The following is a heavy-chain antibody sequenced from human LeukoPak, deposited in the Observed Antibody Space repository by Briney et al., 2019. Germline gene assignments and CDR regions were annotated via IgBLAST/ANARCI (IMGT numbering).Heavy chain of an antibody. D-gene: IGHD3-22*01. CDR1: GFTFSSYW. J-gene: IGHJ4*02. CDR2: IKQDGSEK. V-gene: IGHV3-7*01. Sequence: GGSLRLSCAASGFTFSSYWMSWVRQAPGKGLEWVANIKQDGSEKYYVDSVKGRFTISRDNAKNSLYLQVNSLRAEDTAVYYCARVDQDYYDSRTADYWGQGTLVTVSS. CDR3: ARVDQDYYDSRTADY.